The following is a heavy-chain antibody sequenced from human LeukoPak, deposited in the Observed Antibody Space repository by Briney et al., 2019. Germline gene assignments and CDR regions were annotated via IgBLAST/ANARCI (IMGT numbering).Heavy chain of an antibody. V-gene: IGHV4-59*01. D-gene: IGHD6-13*01. CDR2: VLHSGST. Sequence: PSETLSLTCTVPGGSISTYYWSWIRQPPGKGLEWIGYVLHSGSTKSNPSLKSRVSISVNTSKNEISLKMRSVTAADTAVYYCARVGIRASGMPNWFDSWGQGTLVTVSS. J-gene: IGHJ5*01. CDR1: GGSISTYY. CDR3: ARVGIRASGMPNWFDS.